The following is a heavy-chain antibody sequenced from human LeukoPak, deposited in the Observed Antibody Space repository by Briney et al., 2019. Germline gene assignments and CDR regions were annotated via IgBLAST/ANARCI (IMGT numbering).Heavy chain of an antibody. CDR3: AKEAPLYYYDSSGYYPGDAFDI. Sequence: PGGSLRLSCAASGFTFSSYGMHWVRQAPGKGLEWVSAISGSGGSTYYADSVKGRFTISRDNSKNTLYLQMNSLRAEDTAVYYCAKEAPLYYYDSSGYYPGDAFDIWGQGTMVTVSS. D-gene: IGHD3-22*01. V-gene: IGHV3-23*01. CDR1: GFTFSSYG. CDR2: ISGSGGST. J-gene: IGHJ3*02.